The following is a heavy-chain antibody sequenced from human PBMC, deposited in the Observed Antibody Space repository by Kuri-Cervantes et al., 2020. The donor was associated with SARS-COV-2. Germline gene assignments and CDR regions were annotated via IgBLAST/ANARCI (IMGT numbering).Heavy chain of an antibody. Sequence: GESLKTSCQGSGYSFSSYWLGWVRQMPGKGLEWMGIIYPADSETRYSPSFQGQVTISADKSTTTAYLQWSSLKASDTAMYYCARLLFWSGFVDSWGQGTLVSVSS. D-gene: IGHD3-3*01. CDR1: GYSFSSYW. J-gene: IGHJ4*02. V-gene: IGHV5-51*01. CDR2: IYPADSET. CDR3: ARLLFWSGFVDS.